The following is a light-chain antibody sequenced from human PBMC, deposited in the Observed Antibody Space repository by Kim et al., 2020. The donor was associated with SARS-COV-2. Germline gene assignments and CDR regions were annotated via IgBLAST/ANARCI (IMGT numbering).Light chain of an antibody. V-gene: IGKV1-33*01. CDR1: QDITKY. Sequence: ASVGDRVTIPCQASQDITKYLNWYQQKPGKAPKLLIYHASNLETGVPSRFSGSGSGTDFTFTISSLQPEDIATYYCQQYDNLPITFGQGTRLEIK. CDR3: QQYDNLPIT. J-gene: IGKJ5*01. CDR2: HAS.